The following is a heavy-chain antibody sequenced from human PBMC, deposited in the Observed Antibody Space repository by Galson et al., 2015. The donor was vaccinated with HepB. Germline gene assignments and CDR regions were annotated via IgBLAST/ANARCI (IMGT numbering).Heavy chain of an antibody. V-gene: IGHV3-15*01. J-gene: IGHJ4*01. CDR3: TPGTPPNWVFDY. Sequence: SLRLSCAASGFIFSNAWMSWVRQAPGKGLEWVGHIKSKTSGGTTDYAAPVKGRFTISRDDSKSTLYLQMNSLKIEDTAVYYCTPGTPPNWVFDYWGHGTLVTVSS. D-gene: IGHD7-27*01. CDR2: IKSKTSGGTT. CDR1: GFIFSNAW.